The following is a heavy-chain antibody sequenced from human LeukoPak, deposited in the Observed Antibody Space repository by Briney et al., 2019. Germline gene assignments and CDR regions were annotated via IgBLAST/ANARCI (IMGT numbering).Heavy chain of an antibody. V-gene: IGHV3-9*01. CDR1: GFTFDDYA. CDR2: ISWNSGSI. J-gene: IGHJ5*02. CDR3: AKGPFGELPPYNWFDP. Sequence: GRSLRLSCAASGFTFDDYAMHWVRQAPGKGLEWVSGISWNSGSIGYADSVKGRFTISRDNAKNSLYLQMNSLRAEDTALYYCAKGPFGELPPYNWFDPWGQGTLVTVSS. D-gene: IGHD3-10*01.